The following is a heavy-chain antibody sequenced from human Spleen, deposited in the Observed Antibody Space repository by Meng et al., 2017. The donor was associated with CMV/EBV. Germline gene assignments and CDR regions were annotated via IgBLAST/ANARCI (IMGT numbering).Heavy chain of an antibody. Sequence: SETLSLTCTVSGYSISDGYYWGWIRQPPGEGLEWIGSIYHSGSTSYNPSLKSRVTISVDTSKNQFSLKLTSVTATDTAVYYCARDAYSNSDYWGQGTLVTVSS. CDR3: ARDAYSNSDY. CDR2: IYHSGST. D-gene: IGHD4-11*01. V-gene: IGHV4-38-2*02. CDR1: GYSISDGYY. J-gene: IGHJ4*02.